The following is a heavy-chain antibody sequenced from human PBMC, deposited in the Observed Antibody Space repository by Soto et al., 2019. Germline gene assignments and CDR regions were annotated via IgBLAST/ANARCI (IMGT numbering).Heavy chain of an antibody. CDR1: GFTFSAYG. D-gene: IGHD5-18*01. V-gene: IGHV3-30*18. Sequence: QVQLVESGGGVVQPGRSLRLSCAASGFTFSAYGMHWVRQAPGKGLAWVAVISYDGSNKYYTDSVKGRFPISRDNSKNTLYLQMSSLRAEDTAVYYCAKGFSYSVIDYWGQGTLVTVSS. CDR2: ISYDGSNK. CDR3: AKGFSYSVIDY. J-gene: IGHJ4*02.